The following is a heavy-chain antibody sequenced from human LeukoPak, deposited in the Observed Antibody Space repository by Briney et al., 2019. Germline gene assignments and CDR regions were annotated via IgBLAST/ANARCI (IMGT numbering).Heavy chain of an antibody. Sequence: GGSLRLSCAASGFTFSGYAMSWVRQAPGKGLEWVSGISGSGGSTYYADSVKGRFTISRDNAKNSLYLQMNSLRVEDTALYYCARVRSVGGNPHAFNIWGQGTMVTVSS. CDR2: ISGSGGST. J-gene: IGHJ3*02. CDR1: GFTFSGYA. D-gene: IGHD4-23*01. CDR3: ARVRSVGGNPHAFNI. V-gene: IGHV3-23*01.